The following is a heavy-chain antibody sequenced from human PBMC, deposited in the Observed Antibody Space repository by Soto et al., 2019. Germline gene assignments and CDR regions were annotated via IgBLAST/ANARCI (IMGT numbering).Heavy chain of an antibody. D-gene: IGHD1-26*01. CDR2: IYYSGST. Sequence: QLQLQESGPGLVKPSETLSLTCTVSGGSISSSSYYWGWIRQPPGKGLEWIGSIYYSGSTYYNPSLKSRVTISVDTSKNQFSLKLSSVTAADTAVYYCARPFNRSYSSYFDYWGHGTLVTVSS. V-gene: IGHV4-39*01. CDR3: ARPFNRSYSSYFDY. J-gene: IGHJ4*01. CDR1: GGSISSSSYY.